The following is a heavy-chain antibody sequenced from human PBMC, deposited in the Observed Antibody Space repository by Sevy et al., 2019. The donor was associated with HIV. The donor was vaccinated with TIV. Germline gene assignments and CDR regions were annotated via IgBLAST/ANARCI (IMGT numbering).Heavy chain of an antibody. V-gene: IGHV1-24*01. Sequence: ASVKVSCKVSGHTLSEFAMHWVRLAPGKGLEWMGTFDPEHGKTLHAQKFQGRVTMTEDTSTDTAYMEVNNLRSEDTAVYYCATTKDYYDSSGYPFDYWGQRTLVTVSS. J-gene: IGHJ4*02. CDR3: ATTKDYYDSSGYPFDY. CDR1: GHTLSEFA. CDR2: FDPEHGKT. D-gene: IGHD3-22*01.